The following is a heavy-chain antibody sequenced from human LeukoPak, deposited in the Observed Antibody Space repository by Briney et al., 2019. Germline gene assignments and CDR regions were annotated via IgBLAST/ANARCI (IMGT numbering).Heavy chain of an antibody. J-gene: IGHJ4*02. CDR2: IRDDGGEI. CDR3: ARDKPRGSYYGSIFDS. V-gene: IGHV3-7*01. D-gene: IGHD1-26*01. CDR1: GFTFSSYW. Sequence: GGSLRLSCGVSGFTFSSYWMSWVRQAPGKGLEWVANIRDDGGEIYYVDSVKGRFTISRDNAKSSLFLQMNSLRAKDAAVYYCARDKPRGSYYGSIFDSWGQGTLVTVS.